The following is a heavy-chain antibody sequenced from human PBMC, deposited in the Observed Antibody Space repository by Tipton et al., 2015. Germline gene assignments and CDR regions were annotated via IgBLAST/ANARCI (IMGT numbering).Heavy chain of an antibody. Sequence: QLVQSGAEVKKPGSSVKVSCKASGGSFSSYGISWVRQAPGQGLEWMGGIIPIFGTTSYAQKFQGRVTMTADESTSTAYMEVSSLRSEDTAVYYCARDRNYYDSSTYNHYYYGMDVWGQGTTVTVSS. D-gene: IGHD3-22*01. V-gene: IGHV1-69*01. J-gene: IGHJ6*02. CDR2: IIPIFGTT. CDR3: ARDRNYYDSSTYNHYYYGMDV. CDR1: GGSFSSYG.